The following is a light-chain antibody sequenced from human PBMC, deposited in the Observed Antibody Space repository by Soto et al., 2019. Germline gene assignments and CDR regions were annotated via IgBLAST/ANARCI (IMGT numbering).Light chain of an antibody. V-gene: IGKV1-9*01. CDR2: AAS. Sequence: IQLTQSPSSLSASVGDRVTITCRASQGISSYLAWYQQKPGKAPKLLIYAASTLQSGVPSRFSGSGFGTDFTLTISGLQPEDFATYYCQQVNTYPALTFGGGTKVDIK. J-gene: IGKJ4*01. CDR3: QQVNTYPALT. CDR1: QGISSY.